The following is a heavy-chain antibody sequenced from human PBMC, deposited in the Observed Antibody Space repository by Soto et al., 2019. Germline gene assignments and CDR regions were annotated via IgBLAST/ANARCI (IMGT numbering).Heavy chain of an antibody. CDR3: VKDGSSGWPYYYGMDV. Sequence: GGSLRLSCAASGFTLSSNGMHWVRQAPGKGLEWVAFIRYDGSDKYYADSVKGRFTISRDNSKNTLYLQMNSLRAEDTAVYYCVKDGSSGWPYYYGMDVWGQGTTVTVSS. D-gene: IGHD6-19*01. CDR2: IRYDGSDK. J-gene: IGHJ6*02. V-gene: IGHV3-30*02. CDR1: GFTLSSNG.